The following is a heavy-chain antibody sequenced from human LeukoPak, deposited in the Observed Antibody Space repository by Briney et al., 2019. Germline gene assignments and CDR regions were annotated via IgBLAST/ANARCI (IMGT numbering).Heavy chain of an antibody. D-gene: IGHD6-13*01. V-gene: IGHV4-59*08. J-gene: IGHJ4*02. CDR2: IYYSGST. CDR1: GGSISSYY. CDR3: ARGYGSSWYVSNFDY. Sequence: SETLSLTCTVSGGSISSYYWSWIRQPPGKGLEWIGYIYYSGSTNYNPSLKSRVTISVDTSKNQFSLKLRSVTAADTAVYYCARGYGSSWYVSNFDYWGQGTLVTVSS.